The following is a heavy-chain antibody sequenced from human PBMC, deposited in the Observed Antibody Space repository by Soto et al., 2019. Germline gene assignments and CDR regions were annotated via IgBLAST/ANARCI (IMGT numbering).Heavy chain of an antibody. CDR3: VADLPGVRTNWGFDY. J-gene: IGHJ4*02. Sequence: EVQLVESGGGFVEPGGSLRLSCVGSGLTLSHAWMTWVRQAPGKGLEWVGRIKTKGEGDTMHYAAPEKGRFSVTKDNSENTLYLHMSGLHSEDRAMYYNVADLPGVRTNWGFDYWGQGPLVTVSS. V-gene: IGHV3-15*07. CDR2: IKTKGEGDTM. D-gene: IGHD7-27*01. CDR1: GLTLSHAW.